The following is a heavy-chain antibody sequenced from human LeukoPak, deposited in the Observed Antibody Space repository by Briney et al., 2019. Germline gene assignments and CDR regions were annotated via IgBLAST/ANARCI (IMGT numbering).Heavy chain of an antibody. CDR2: IYSGGTT. J-gene: IGHJ4*02. V-gene: IGHV3-66*01. Sequence: GGSLRLSCVLSGFTVGGNYMSWVRQAPGRGLEWVSTIYSGGTTYYADAVKGRFIISRDNSKNTLFLQMNSLRAEDTAIYYCAKGVWTDYTITHFDYWGQGTLVTVSS. CDR1: GFTVGGNY. D-gene: IGHD3/OR15-3a*01. CDR3: AKGVWTDYTITHFDY.